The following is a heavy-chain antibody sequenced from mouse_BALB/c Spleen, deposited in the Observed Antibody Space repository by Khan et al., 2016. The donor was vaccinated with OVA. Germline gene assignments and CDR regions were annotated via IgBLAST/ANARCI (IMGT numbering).Heavy chain of an antibody. D-gene: IGHD1-1*01. Sequence: VQLQQPGAELVKAEASVKMSCKASGYTFTSYWMHWVKQRLGQGLEWFAETNPTNGRTYYNEKFKSKATLTVDKSSSTAYMLLSGPTFEDSAVYYCARIKKIVATYYDYWGQGTTLTVSS. CDR1: GYTFTSYW. CDR3: ARIKKIVATYYDY. CDR2: TNPTNGRT. J-gene: IGHJ2*01. V-gene: IGHV1S81*02.